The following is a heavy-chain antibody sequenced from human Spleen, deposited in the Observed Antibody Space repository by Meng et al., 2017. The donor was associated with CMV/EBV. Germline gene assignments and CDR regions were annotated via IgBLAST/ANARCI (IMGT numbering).Heavy chain of an antibody. CDR2: ISGSGGTT. CDR1: GYSISSGY. J-gene: IGHJ5*02. D-gene: IGHD2-2*01. V-gene: IGHV3-23*01. Sequence: GGSLRLSCTVSGYSISSGYYWGWVRQAPGKGLEWVSAISGSGGTTYYADSVKGRFTISRDNSKNTVYLQVDSLRVEDTAVYYCANWPVPAAILRPYWFDPWGQGTQVTVSS. CDR3: ANWPVPAAILRPYWFDP.